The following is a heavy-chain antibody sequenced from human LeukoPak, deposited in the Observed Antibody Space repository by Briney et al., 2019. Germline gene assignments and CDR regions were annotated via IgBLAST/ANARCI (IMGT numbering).Heavy chain of an antibody. V-gene: IGHV1-18*01. D-gene: IGHD5-18*01. CDR1: GGTFSSYA. J-gene: IGHJ4*02. CDR2: ISTYNGDT. Sequence: GASVKVSCKASGGTFSSYAISWVRQAPGQGLEWMAWISTYNGDTNYAQKFQGRLTLTTDTSTSTVYMELRSLRSDDTAVYYCARRGSVETPMSNWEWWYWGQGTLVTVSS. CDR3: ARRGSVETPMSNWEWWY.